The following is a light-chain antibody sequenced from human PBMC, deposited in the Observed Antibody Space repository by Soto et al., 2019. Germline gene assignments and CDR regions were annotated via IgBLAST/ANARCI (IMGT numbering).Light chain of an antibody. CDR1: QTISSS. CDR2: GSS. V-gene: IGKV3-15*01. J-gene: IGKJ1*01. Sequence: ILMTQSPATLSVSPGERVTLSCRASQTISSSLAWYQQKPGQAPRLLIYGSSIRATGISARFSGSGSGTEFTLTISSLQSEDLAVYYCQQYNNWPRAFGQGTKV. CDR3: QQYNNWPRA.